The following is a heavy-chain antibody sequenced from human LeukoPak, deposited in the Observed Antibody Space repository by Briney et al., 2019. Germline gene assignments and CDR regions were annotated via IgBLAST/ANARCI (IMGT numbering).Heavy chain of an antibody. J-gene: IGHJ3*02. CDR1: GGSFSGYY. D-gene: IGHD2-8*01. CDR3: ARVVGYCTNGVCYRTRDAFDI. V-gene: IGHV4-34*01. Sequence: PSETLSLTCAVYGGSFSGYYWSWIRQPPGKGLEWIGEINHSGSTNYNPSLKSRVTISVDTSNNQFSLRLSSVTAADTAVYYCARVVGYCTNGVCYRTRDAFDIWGQGTMVTVSS. CDR2: INHSGST.